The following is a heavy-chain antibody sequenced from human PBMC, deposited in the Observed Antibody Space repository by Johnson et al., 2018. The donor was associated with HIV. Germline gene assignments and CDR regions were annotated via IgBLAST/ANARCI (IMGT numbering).Heavy chain of an antibody. J-gene: IGHJ3*02. CDR2: ISWDGGST. CDR3: AKDRKLRRGNGGWVENAFDI. CDR1: GFTFDDYA. V-gene: IGHV3-43D*03. Sequence: VQLVESGGVVVQPGGSLRLSCAASGFTFDDYAMHWVRQAPGKGLEWVSLISWDGGSTYYADSVKGRFTISRGNSKNSLYLQMNSLRAEDTALYYCAKDRKLRRGNGGWVENAFDIWGQGTMVTVSS. D-gene: IGHD1-26*01.